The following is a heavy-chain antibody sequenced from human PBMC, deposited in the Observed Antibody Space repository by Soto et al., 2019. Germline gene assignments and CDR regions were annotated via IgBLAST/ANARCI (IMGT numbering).Heavy chain of an antibody. Sequence: QVQLVQSGAEVKKPGSSVKVSCKASGGTFSSYAISWVRQAPGQGLEWMGGIIPIFGTANYAQKFQGRVTLTADESTSTAYMALSSLRFDDMAVYFCAGGGYDYVWGSYRSPGFDYWGQGTLVTVSS. CDR2: IIPIFGTA. CDR1: GGTFSSYA. D-gene: IGHD3-16*02. CDR3: AGGGYDYVWGSYRSPGFDY. V-gene: IGHV1-69*12. J-gene: IGHJ4*02.